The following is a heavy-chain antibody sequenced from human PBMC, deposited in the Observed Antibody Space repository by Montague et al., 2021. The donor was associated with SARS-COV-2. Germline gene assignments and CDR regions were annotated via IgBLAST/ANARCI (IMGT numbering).Heavy chain of an antibody. D-gene: IGHD2-21*02. Sequence: CAISGDSVSSNRAAWNWIRQSPSRGLEWLGRTYYRSRWFNDYAVSIRSRITINPDTSKNQFSLQLNSVTPEDTAVYYCARATEWRGYYYYYYMDDWGKGTMVTVSS. J-gene: IGHJ6*03. V-gene: IGHV6-1*01. CDR1: GDSVSSNRAA. CDR3: ARATEWRGYYYYYYMDD. CDR2: TYYRSRWFN.